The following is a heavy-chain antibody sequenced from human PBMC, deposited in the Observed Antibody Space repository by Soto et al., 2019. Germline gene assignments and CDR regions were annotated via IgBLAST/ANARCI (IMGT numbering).Heavy chain of an antibody. CDR2: VSPTGEQR. D-gene: IGHD3-10*01. CDR3: AKRYGSGSYRDFNSYYGMDI. J-gene: IGHJ6*02. Sequence: VGSLRLSCAASRFTFRNYGISWVRQVPGEGLEWVAGVSPTGEQRFYVDSVKDRFFISRDNSQNTLSLEMSNLRADDTAVYYCAKRYGSGSYRDFNSYYGMDIWGQGTSVTVSS. V-gene: IGHV3-23*01. CDR1: RFTFRNYG.